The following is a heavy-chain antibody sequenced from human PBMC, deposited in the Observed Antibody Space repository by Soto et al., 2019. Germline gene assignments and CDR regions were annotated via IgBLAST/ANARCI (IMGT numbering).Heavy chain of an antibody. Sequence: VKVSCKASGYTFTGYYMHGVRQAPGQRLEWMGWINPNSGGTNYAQKFQGRVTITADESTSTAYMELSSLRSEDTAVYYCARVNDFWSGYYALYYYYYGMDVWGQGPTVTVSS. CDR2: INPNSGGT. V-gene: IGHV1-2*02. J-gene: IGHJ6*02. CDR3: ARVNDFWSGYYALYYYYYGMDV. CDR1: GYTFTGYY. D-gene: IGHD3-3*01.